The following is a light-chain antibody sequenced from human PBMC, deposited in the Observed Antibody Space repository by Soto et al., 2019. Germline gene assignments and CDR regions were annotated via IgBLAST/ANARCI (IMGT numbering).Light chain of an antibody. V-gene: IGKV3-11*01. CDR1: QSISSY. J-gene: IGKJ4*01. CDR3: QQRGNWPPT. CDR2: DAS. Sequence: EIVLTQSPATLSLSPEESATLSCRASQSISSYLAWYQQKPGQAPRLLVYDASNRATAIPARFSGSGSGTDFTLTISSLEPEDFAVYFCQQRGNWPPTFGGGTKVEIK.